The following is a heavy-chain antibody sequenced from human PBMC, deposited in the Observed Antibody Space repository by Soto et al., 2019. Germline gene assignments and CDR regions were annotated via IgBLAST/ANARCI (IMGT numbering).Heavy chain of an antibody. J-gene: IGHJ4*02. CDR1: GYSFTSYW. V-gene: IGHV5-51*01. D-gene: IGHD6-19*01. Sequence: GESRKIYCKGSGYSFTSYWIGWVRQMPGKGLEWMVIIYPGVSDTRYSPSFHGQVAFSADTSISTAYLQWSGLKASDTAIYYCARRLSTGWFFDFWGQGTLVTVSS. CDR3: ARRLSTGWFFDF. CDR2: IYPGVSDT.